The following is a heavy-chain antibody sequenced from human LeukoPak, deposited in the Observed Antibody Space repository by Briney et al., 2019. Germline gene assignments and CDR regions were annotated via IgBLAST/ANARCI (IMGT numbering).Heavy chain of an antibody. Sequence: GGSLRLSCAASGFTFSSYEMNWVRQAPGKGLERVSGISASSGSTSYADSVKGRFAISRDNSKNTLFLQMNSLRAEDTAVYYCAKSVGVSSWYYFDYWGQGTLVTVSS. V-gene: IGHV3-23*01. D-gene: IGHD6-13*01. CDR2: ISASSGST. CDR1: GFTFSSYE. J-gene: IGHJ4*02. CDR3: AKSVGVSSWYYFDY.